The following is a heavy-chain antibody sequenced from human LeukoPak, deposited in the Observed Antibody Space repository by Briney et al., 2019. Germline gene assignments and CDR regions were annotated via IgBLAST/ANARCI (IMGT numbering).Heavy chain of an antibody. J-gene: IGHJ3*02. CDR2: IYYTGST. CDR1: GYSISSGYY. D-gene: IGHD2-2*01. Sequence: KPSETPSLTCDVSGYSISSGYYWGWIRQPPGRGLEWIGSIYYTGSTYYNPSLRSRVTISMDTSKNQFSLRLNSVTAADTAIYYCARRIVVVPAAIRNGDAFDIWGQGTMVSVSS. V-gene: IGHV4-38-2*01. CDR3: ARRIVVVPAAIRNGDAFDI.